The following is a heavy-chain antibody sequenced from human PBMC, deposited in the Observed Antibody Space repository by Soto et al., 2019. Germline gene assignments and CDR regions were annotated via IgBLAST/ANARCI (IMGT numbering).Heavy chain of an antibody. CDR2: ISYDGSNK. CDR1: GFTFSSYG. CDR3: ARSEYSYGFGFDY. V-gene: IGHV3-30*03. J-gene: IGHJ4*02. Sequence: GGSLRLSCTASGFTFSSYGMHWVRQAPGKGLEWVAVISYDGSNKYYADSVKGRFTISRDNSKNTLYLQMNSLRAEDTAVYYCARSEYSYGFGFDYWGQGTLVTVSS. D-gene: IGHD5-18*01.